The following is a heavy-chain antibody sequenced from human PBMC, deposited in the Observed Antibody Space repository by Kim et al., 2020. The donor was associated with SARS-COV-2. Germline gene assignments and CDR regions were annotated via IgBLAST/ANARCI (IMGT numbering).Heavy chain of an antibody. CDR2: MNPNSGNT. CDR3: ARGSPYYYDSSGYNAFDI. CDR1: GYTFTSYD. V-gene: IGHV1-8*01. D-gene: IGHD3-22*01. J-gene: IGHJ3*02. Sequence: ASVKVSCKASGYTFTSYDINWVRQATGQGLEWMGWMNPNSGNTGYAEKFQGRVTMTRNTSISTAYMELSSLRSEDTAVYYCARGSPYYYDSSGYNAFDIWGQGIMVTVSS.